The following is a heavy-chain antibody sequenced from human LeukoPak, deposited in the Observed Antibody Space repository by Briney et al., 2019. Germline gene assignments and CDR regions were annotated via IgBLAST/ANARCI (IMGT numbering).Heavy chain of an antibody. J-gene: IGHJ4*02. CDR2: ISGSGGST. D-gene: IGHD4-23*01. V-gene: IGHV3-23*01. Sequence: GGSLRLSCAASGFTFSSHAMSWVRQAPGKGLEWVSAISGSGGSTYYADSVKGRFTISRDNSKNTLYLQMNSLRAEDTAVYYCAKDYGGNRLYYYFDYWGQGTLVTVSS. CDR3: AKDYGGNRLYYYFDY. CDR1: GFTFSSHA.